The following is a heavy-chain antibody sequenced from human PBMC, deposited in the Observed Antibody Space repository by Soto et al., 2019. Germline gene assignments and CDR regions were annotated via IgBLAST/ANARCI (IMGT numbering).Heavy chain of an antibody. CDR3: ARGGYYDILTGYYNWNVDS. J-gene: IGHJ4*02. V-gene: IGHV1-69*13. D-gene: IGHD3-9*01. CDR1: GGTFSSYA. CDR2: IIPIFGTA. Sequence: SVKVSCKASGGTFSSYAISWVRQAPGQGLEWMGGIIPIFGTANYAQKFQGRVTITADESTSTAYMELSSLRSEDTAVYYCARGGYYDILTGYYNWNVDSWGQGPLVTVSS.